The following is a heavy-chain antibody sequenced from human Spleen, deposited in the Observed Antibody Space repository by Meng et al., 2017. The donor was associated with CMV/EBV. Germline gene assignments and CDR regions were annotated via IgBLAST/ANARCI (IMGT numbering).Heavy chain of an antibody. V-gene: IGHV4-30-4*08. CDR1: GGSISSGDYY. Sequence: LRLSCTVSGGSISSGDYYWSWIRQPPGKGLEWIGYIYYSGSTYYNPSLKSRVTISVDTSKNQFSLKLSSVTAADTAVYYCAMYSSSWYWWFDPWGQGTLVTVSS. J-gene: IGHJ5*02. D-gene: IGHD6-13*01. CDR3: AMYSSSWYWWFDP. CDR2: IYYSGST.